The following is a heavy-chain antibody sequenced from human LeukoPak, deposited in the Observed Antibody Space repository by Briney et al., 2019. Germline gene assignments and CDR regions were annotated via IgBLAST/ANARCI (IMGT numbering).Heavy chain of an antibody. D-gene: IGHD6-13*01. Sequence: GRSLRLSCAASGFTFSSYAMHWVRQAPGQGLEWVSYISSSSSNIYYADSVKGRFTISRDNAKNSLYLQMNSLRAEDTAVYYCARGKTAASGVFDYWGQGTLVTVSS. CDR1: GFTFSSYA. V-gene: IGHV3-48*01. J-gene: IGHJ4*02. CDR2: ISSSSSNI. CDR3: ARGKTAASGVFDY.